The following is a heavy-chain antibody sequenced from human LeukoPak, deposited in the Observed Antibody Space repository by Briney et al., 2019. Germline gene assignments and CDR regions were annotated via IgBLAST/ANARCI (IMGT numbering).Heavy chain of an antibody. D-gene: IGHD1-14*01. J-gene: IGHJ4*02. CDR3: AKDVPGSWAPDY. Sequence: GGSLRLSCAASGFAFSSYGMHWVRQAPGKGLEWVASISQDGSSKYYADSVKGRFTISRDNSKNTLYLQMISLRGEDTAVYYCAKDVPGSWAPDYWGQGTLVTVSS. CDR1: GFAFSSYG. V-gene: IGHV3-30*18. CDR2: ISQDGSSK.